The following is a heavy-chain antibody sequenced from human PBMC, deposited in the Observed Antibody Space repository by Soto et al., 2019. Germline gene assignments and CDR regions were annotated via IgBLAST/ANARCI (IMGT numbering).Heavy chain of an antibody. J-gene: IGHJ3*02. CDR2: IYYSGST. CDR1: GGSISSGDYY. D-gene: IGHD3-9*01. CDR3: ASFDTPCIFDI. V-gene: IGHV4-61*08. Sequence: PSETLSLTCTVSGGSISSGDYYWSWIRQPPGKGLEWIGYIYYSGSTNYNPSLKSRVTISVDTSKNQFSLKLSSVTAADTAVSYYASFDTPCIFDIWGQGTLVTVS.